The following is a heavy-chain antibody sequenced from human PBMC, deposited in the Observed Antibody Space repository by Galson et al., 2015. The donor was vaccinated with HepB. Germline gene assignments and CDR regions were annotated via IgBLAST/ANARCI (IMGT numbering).Heavy chain of an antibody. J-gene: IGHJ6*02. CDR1: GYTFTSYA. D-gene: IGHD3-10*01. CDR3: ARATMVRGVIDYYYGMDV. Sequence: SVKVSCKASGYTFTSYAMNWVRQAPGQGLEWMGWINTNTGNPTYAQGFTGRFVFSLDTSVSTAYLQISSLKAEDTAVYYCARATMVRGVIDYYYGMDVWGQGTTVTVSS. CDR2: INTNTGNP. V-gene: IGHV7-4-1*02.